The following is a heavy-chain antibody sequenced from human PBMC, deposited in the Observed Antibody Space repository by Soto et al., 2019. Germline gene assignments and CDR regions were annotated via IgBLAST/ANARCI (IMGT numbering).Heavy chain of an antibody. CDR2: INAGNGNT. J-gene: IGHJ5*02. V-gene: IGHV1-3*01. CDR3: ARERTMVFSWFDP. D-gene: IGHD3-10*01. CDR1: GYTFTSYA. Sequence: ASVKVSCKASGYTFTSYAMHWVRQAPGQRLEWMGWINAGNGNTKYSQKFQGRVTITRDTSASTAYMELSSLRSEDTAVYYCARERTMVFSWFDPWGQGTLVTVS.